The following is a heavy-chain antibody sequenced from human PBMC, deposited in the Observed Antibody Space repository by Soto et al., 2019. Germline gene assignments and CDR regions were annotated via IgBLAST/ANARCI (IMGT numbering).Heavy chain of an antibody. CDR2: ISGSGGST. D-gene: IGHD3-3*01. CDR1: GFTFSSYA. J-gene: IGHJ6*03. Sequence: GGSLRLSCAASGFTFSSYAMSWVRQAPGKGLEWVSAISGSGGSTYYADSVKGRFTISRDNSKNTLYLQMNSLRAEDTAVYYCAAPTIFGLGYYKADYYMDVWGKGTTVTVSS. V-gene: IGHV3-23*01. CDR3: AAPTIFGLGYYKADYYMDV.